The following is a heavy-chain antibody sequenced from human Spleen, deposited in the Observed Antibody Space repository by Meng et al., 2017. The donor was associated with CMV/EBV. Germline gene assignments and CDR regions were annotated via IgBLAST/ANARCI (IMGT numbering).Heavy chain of an antibody. CDR1: GFTFSSYW. V-gene: IGHV3-7*01. CDR2: IKQHGSEK. CDR3: ARERWGYCSSTSCHNGGFDY. J-gene: IGHJ4*02. D-gene: IGHD2-2*02. Sequence: GESLKISCAASGFTFSSYWMSWVRQAPGKGLEWVANIKQHGSEKYYVDSVKGRFTISRDNAKNSLYLQMNSLRAEDTAVYYCARERWGYCSSTSCHNGGFDYWGQGTLVTVSS.